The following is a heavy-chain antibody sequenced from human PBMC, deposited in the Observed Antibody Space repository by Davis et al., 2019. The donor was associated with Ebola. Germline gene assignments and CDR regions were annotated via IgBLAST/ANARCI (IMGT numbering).Heavy chain of an antibody. CDR2: INHSGST. V-gene: IGHV4-34*01. D-gene: IGHD2-15*01. CDR3: ARADIVVVVAAFDY. J-gene: IGHJ4*02. CDR1: GGSFSGYY. Sequence: MPSETLSLTCAVYGGSFSGYYWSWIRQPPGKGLEWIGEINHSGSTNYNASLKSRVTISVDTSKNQFSLKLSSVTAADTAVYYCARADIVVVVAAFDYWGQGTLVTVSS.